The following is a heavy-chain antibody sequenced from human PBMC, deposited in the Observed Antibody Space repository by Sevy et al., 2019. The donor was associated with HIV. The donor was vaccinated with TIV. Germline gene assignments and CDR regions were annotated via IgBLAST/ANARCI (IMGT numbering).Heavy chain of an antibody. D-gene: IGHD3-16*02. Sequence: GGSLRLSCAASGFTFSSYWMSWVRQAPGKGLEWVANIKQDGSEKYYVDSVKCRFTISKDNAKNSLYLQMNSLRAEDTAVYYCARDPLYVWGSYRHDPYWGQGTLVTVSS. CDR2: IKQDGSEK. J-gene: IGHJ4*02. V-gene: IGHV3-7*01. CDR3: ARDPLYVWGSYRHDPY. CDR1: GFTFSSYW.